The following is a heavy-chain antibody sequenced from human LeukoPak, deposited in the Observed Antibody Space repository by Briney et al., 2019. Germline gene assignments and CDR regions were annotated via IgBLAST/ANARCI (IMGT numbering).Heavy chain of an antibody. D-gene: IGHD3-3*01. V-gene: IGHV4-34*01. CDR3: ARGLGIFGVSWFDP. CDR1: GGSFSGYS. J-gene: IGHJ5*02. CDR2: TNHSGST. Sequence: SETLSLTCGVYGGSFSGYSWSWIRQPPGKGLEWIGETNHSGSTNYNPSLKSRVTISIDTSKNQFSLKLSSVTAADTAVYYCARGLGIFGVSWFDPWGQGTLVTVSS.